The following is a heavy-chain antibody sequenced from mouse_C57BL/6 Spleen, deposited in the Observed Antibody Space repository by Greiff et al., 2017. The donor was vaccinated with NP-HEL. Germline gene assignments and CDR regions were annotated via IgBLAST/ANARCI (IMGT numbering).Heavy chain of an antibody. V-gene: IGHV1-53*01. CDR2: INPSNGGT. Sequence: QVQLQQPGTELVKPGASVKLSCKASGYTFTSYWMHWVKQRPGQGLEWIGNINPSNGGTNYNEKVKSKATMTVDKSSSPTYSQLSSLPSDDSAVYYYARTYYSIAMDYWGQGTSVTVSS. CDR3: ARTYYSIAMDY. CDR1: GYTFTSYW. D-gene: IGHD2-5*01. J-gene: IGHJ4*01.